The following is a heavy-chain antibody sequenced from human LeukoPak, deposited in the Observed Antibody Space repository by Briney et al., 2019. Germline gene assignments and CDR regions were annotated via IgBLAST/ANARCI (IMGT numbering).Heavy chain of an antibody. D-gene: IGHD2-15*01. CDR2: IYYSGST. V-gene: IGHV4-39*01. Sequence: SETLSLTCTVSGGSISRSGYYWGWLRQPPGKGLEWIGSIYYSGSTYDNPSLKSRVTISVDTSKNQFSLKVRSVTAADTAVYYCARASVVAAAYNWFDPWGQGTLVTVSS. J-gene: IGHJ5*02. CDR1: GGSISRSGYY. CDR3: ARASVVAAAYNWFDP.